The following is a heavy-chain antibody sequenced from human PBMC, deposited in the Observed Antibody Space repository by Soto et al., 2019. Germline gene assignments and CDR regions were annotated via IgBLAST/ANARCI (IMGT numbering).Heavy chain of an antibody. CDR2: IIPIFGTA. CDR1: GGTFSSYA. J-gene: IGHJ6*02. Sequence: SVKVSCKASGGTFSSYAISWVRQAPGQGLEGMGGIIPIFGTANYAQKFQGRVTITADESTSTAYMELSSLRSEDTAVYYCASYLGPRIVVVPAAIEDYYYYGMDVWGPGTTLTV. CDR3: ASYLGPRIVVVPAAIEDYYYYGMDV. D-gene: IGHD2-2*02. V-gene: IGHV1-69*13.